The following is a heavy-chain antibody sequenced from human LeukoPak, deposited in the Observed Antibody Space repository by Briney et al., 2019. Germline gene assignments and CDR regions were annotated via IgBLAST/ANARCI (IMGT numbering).Heavy chain of an antibody. Sequence: ASVKVSCKVSGYTLTELSMHWVRQAPRKGLEWMGGFDPEDGETIYAQKFQGRVTMTEDTSTDTAYMELSSLRSEDTAVYYCATAWEPAAFVDYWGQGTLVTVSS. CDR1: GYTLTELS. CDR3: ATAWEPAAFVDY. D-gene: IGHD1-26*01. V-gene: IGHV1-24*01. J-gene: IGHJ4*02. CDR2: FDPEDGET.